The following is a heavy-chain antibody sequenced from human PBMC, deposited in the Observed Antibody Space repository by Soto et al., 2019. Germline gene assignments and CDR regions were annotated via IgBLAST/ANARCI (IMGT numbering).Heavy chain of an antibody. D-gene: IGHD6-19*01. CDR2: ITSTGINS. CDR3: ARSFDRGGWPNEPFDI. Sequence: GGSLRLSCAASEFTFSKFAMGWVRQAPGKGLEWVSGITSTGINSYYADSVRDRFTVSRDNSRDTMYLQVDSLRADDTAIYYCARSFDRGGWPNEPFDIWGQGTMVTVSS. CDR1: EFTFSKFA. V-gene: IGHV3-23*01. J-gene: IGHJ3*02.